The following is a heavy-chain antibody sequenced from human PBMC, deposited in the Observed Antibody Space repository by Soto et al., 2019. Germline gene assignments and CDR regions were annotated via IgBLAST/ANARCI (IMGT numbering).Heavy chain of an antibody. CDR3: ALAVAGDFDY. V-gene: IGHV4-39*07. CDR1: GGSVSSNSYS. Sequence: SETLSLTCTVSGGSVSSNSYSWGWIRQSPGKGLEWIGTIYSTENTYYHPSLLSRVTISVDTSKNQFSLKLSSVTAADTAVYYCALAVAGDFDYWGQGTLVTVSS. CDR2: IYSTENT. J-gene: IGHJ4*02. D-gene: IGHD6-19*01.